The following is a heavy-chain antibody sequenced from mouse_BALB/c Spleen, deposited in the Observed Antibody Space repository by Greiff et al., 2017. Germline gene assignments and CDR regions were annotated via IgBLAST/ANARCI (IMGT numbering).Heavy chain of an antibody. D-gene: IGHD1-2*01. CDR3: ARLGIGYYGWDY. Sequence: EVKLVESGGGLVKPGGSLKLSCAASGFTFSSYAMSWVRQTPEKRLEWVASISSGGSTYYPDSVKGRFTISRDNARNILYLQMSSLRSEDTAMYYCARLGIGYYGWDYWGQGTTLTVSS. CDR1: GFTFSSYA. J-gene: IGHJ2*01. V-gene: IGHV5-6-5*01. CDR2: ISSGGST.